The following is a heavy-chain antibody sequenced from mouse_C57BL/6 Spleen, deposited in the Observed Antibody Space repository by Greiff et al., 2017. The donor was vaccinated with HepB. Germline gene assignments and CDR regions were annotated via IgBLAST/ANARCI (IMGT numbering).Heavy chain of an antibody. Sequence: VQLQQSGPELVKPGASVKISCKASGYAFSSSWMNWVKQRPGKGLEWIGRIYPGDGDTNYNGKFKGKATLTADKSSSPAYMQLSSLTSEDSAVYFCARGDAVVSSFGYWGHGTTLTVSS. D-gene: IGHD1-1*01. V-gene: IGHV1-82*01. J-gene: IGHJ2*01. CDR2: IYPGDGDT. CDR1: GYAFSSSW. CDR3: ARGDAVVSSFGY.